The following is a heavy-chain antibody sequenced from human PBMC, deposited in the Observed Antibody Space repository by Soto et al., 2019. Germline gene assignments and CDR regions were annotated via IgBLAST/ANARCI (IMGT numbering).Heavy chain of an antibody. V-gene: IGHV4-4*07. CDR3: VRDGTKTLRDWFDP. CDR1: DASISGFY. J-gene: IGHJ5*02. CDR2: IYATGTT. D-gene: IGHD1-1*01. Sequence: SETLSLTCTVSDASISGFYWSWIRKSAGKGLEWIGRIYATGTTDYNPSLKSRVMMSVDTSKKQFSLKLRSVTAADTAVYYCVRDGTKTLRDWFDPWGQGISVTGSS.